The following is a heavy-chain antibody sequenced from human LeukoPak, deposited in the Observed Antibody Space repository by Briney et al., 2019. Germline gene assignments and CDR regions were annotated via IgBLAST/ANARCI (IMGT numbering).Heavy chain of an antibody. J-gene: IGHJ4*02. V-gene: IGHV4-4*02. CDR3: ARHDRGWFGELSPFDY. CDR1: GGSISSSNW. D-gene: IGHD3-10*01. CDR2: INHSGST. Sequence: PSGTLSLTCAVSGGSISSSNWWSWIRQPPGKGLEWIGEINHSGSTNYNPSLKSRVTISVDTSKNQFSLKLSSVTAADTAVYYCARHDRGWFGELSPFDYWGQGTLVTVSS.